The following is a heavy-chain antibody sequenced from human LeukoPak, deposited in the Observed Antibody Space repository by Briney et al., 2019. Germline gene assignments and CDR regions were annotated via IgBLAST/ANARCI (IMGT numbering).Heavy chain of an antibody. CDR1: GGSISSGSYY. D-gene: IGHD1-1*01. J-gene: IGHJ4*02. V-gene: IGHV4-61*02. Sequence: TTSQTLSLTCTVSGGSISSGSYYWSWIRQPAGKGLEWIGRIYTSGSTNYNPSLKSRVTISLDTSKNQFSLKLTSVTAADTAVYYCARDSRLEPFDYWGQGTLVTVSS. CDR3: ARDSRLEPFDY. CDR2: IYTSGST.